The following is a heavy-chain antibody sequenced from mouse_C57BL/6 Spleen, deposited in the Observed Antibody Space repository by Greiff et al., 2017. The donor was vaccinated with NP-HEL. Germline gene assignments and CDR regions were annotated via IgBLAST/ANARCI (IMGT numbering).Heavy chain of an antibody. CDR2: IYPGNSDT. CDR3: TRRLDYDGYPGGY. V-gene: IGHV1-5*01. Sequence: EVQLQESGTVLARPGASVKMSCKTSGYTFTSYWMHWVKQRPGQGLEWIGAIYPGNSDTSYNQKFKGKAKLTAVTSASTAYMELSSLTNEDSAVYYGTRRLDYDGYPGGYWGQGTTLTVSS. J-gene: IGHJ2*01. D-gene: IGHD2-3*01. CDR1: GYTFTSYW.